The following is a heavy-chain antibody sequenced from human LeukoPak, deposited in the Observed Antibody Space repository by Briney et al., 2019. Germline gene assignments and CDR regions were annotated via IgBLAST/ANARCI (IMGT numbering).Heavy chain of an antibody. CDR2: VYYSETT. D-gene: IGHD4-17*01. Sequence: PSETLSLTCTVSGGSISSYSWSWIRQPPGKGLEWIGYVYYSETTRYNPSLKSRVSISVDSSKNQFSLKLNSVTAADTAVYYCAIGDFYYYGMDVWGQGTTVTVSS. CDR3: AIGDFYYYGMDV. J-gene: IGHJ6*02. CDR1: GGSISSYS. V-gene: IGHV4-59*01.